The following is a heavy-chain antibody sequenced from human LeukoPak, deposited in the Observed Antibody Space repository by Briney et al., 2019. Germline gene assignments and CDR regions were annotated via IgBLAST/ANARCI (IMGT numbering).Heavy chain of an antibody. CDR3: AKDLNYYGPSRYFDY. Sequence: GGSLRLSCAASGFTFSDYYMSWIRQAPGKGLEWVSYISSSGSTIYYADSVKGRFTISRDNAKNSLYLQMNSLRAEDTALYYCAKDLNYYGPSRYFDYWGQGTLVTVSS. J-gene: IGHJ4*02. CDR2: ISSSGSTI. CDR1: GFTFSDYY. V-gene: IGHV3-11*01. D-gene: IGHD3-10*01.